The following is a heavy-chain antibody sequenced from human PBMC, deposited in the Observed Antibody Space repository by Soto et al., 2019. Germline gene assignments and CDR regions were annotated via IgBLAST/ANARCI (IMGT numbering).Heavy chain of an antibody. J-gene: IGHJ6*01. CDR3: ARMNVDSYQCYYAMDV. Sequence: QVTLKESGPALVKPTETLTLTCTVSGFSLTTGKMGVCWIRQPPGKALEWLAHIFSDNERSYSTSLQGRLTISKDTSGSQVVLSMTNVDPVDTATYYCARMNVDSYQCYYAMDVW. V-gene: IGHV2-26*01. D-gene: IGHD4-17*01. CDR2: IFSDNER. CDR1: GFSLTTGKMG.